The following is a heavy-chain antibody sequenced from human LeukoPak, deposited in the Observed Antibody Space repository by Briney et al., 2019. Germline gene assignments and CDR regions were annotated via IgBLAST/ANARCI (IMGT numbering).Heavy chain of an antibody. Sequence: ASVKVSCKASGYTFTSYAMHWVRQAPGQRLEWMGWINAGNGNTKYSQKFQGRVTINRDASASTAYMELSSLRSEDTAVYYCAREGYCSGGSCYWASKDFDYWGQGTLVTVSS. CDR1: GYTFTSYA. D-gene: IGHD2-15*01. V-gene: IGHV1-3*01. CDR2: INAGNGNT. CDR3: AREGYCSGGSCYWASKDFDY. J-gene: IGHJ4*02.